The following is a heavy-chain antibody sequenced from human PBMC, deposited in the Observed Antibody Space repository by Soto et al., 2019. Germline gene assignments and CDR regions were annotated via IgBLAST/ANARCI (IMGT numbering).Heavy chain of an antibody. D-gene: IGHD4-17*01. J-gene: IGHJ6*02. V-gene: IGHV4-39*01. Sequence: SETLSLTCTVSGGSISSSSYFWGWIRQPPGKGLEWIGSIYYSGSTYYNPSLKSRVTVSVDTSKNQFSLKLSSVTAADTAVYYCARGDYGDFRKYYYGMDVWGQGTTVTVSS. CDR1: GGSISSSSYF. CDR3: ARGDYGDFRKYYYGMDV. CDR2: IYYSGST.